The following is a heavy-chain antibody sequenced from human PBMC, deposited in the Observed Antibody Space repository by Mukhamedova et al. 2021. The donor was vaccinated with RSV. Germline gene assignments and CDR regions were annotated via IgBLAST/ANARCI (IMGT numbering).Heavy chain of an antibody. Sequence: DYAAPVKGRFTISRDDSKNTLYLQMNSLKTEDTAVYYCTKVPTAMEVDYWGQGTLVTVYS. J-gene: IGHJ4*02. D-gene: IGHD2-2*01. CDR3: TKVPTAMEVDY. V-gene: IGHV3-15*01.